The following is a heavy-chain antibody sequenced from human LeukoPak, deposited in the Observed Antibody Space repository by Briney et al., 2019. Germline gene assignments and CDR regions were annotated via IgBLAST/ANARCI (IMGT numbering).Heavy chain of an antibody. V-gene: IGHV1-18*01. CDR3: ARDLPVEMATGPNDY. Sequence: GASVKVSCKASGYTFTSYGISWVRQAPGQGLEWMGWISAYNGNTNYAQKLQGRVTMTTDTSTSTAYMELRSLRSDDTAVYYCARDLPVEMATGPNDYWGQGTLVTVSS. J-gene: IGHJ4*02. CDR2: ISAYNGNT. D-gene: IGHD5-24*01. CDR1: GYTFTSYG.